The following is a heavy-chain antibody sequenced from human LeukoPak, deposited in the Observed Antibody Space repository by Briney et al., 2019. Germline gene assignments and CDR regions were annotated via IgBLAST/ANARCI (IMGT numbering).Heavy chain of an antibody. CDR2: IYTSGST. CDR3: ARERITMVRGGRGEVLDY. V-gene: IGHV4-4*07. J-gene: IGHJ4*02. D-gene: IGHD3-10*01. CDR1: GGSISSYY. Sequence: SETLSLTCTVSGGSISSYYWSWIRQPAGKGPEWIGRIYTSGSTNYNPSLKSRVTMSVDTSKNQFSLKLSSVTAADTAVYYCARERITMVRGGRGEVLDYWGQGTLVTVSS.